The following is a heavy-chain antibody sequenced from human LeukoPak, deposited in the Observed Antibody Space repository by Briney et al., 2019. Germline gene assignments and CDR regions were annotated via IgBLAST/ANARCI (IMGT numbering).Heavy chain of an antibody. Sequence: ASVKVSCKASGYIFTSDYIYWVRQAPGQGLEWMGIINPSGGNTISAQRFQGRVTMTRDTSTSTVYMELSSLRSEDTAVYYCARSLQLVVPAAIEWYYYYYMDVWGKGTTVTVSS. D-gene: IGHD2-2*02. V-gene: IGHV1-46*01. CDR3: ARSLQLVVPAAIEWYYYYYMDV. J-gene: IGHJ6*03. CDR2: INPSGGNT. CDR1: GYIFTSDY.